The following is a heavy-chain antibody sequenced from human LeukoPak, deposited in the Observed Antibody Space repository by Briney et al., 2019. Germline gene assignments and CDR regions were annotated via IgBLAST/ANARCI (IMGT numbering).Heavy chain of an antibody. J-gene: IGHJ4*02. D-gene: IGHD2-2*02. V-gene: IGHV4-34*01. CDR2: INHSGST. CDR1: GGSFSGYY. CDR3: ARARYSARLDY. Sequence: SETLSLTCAVYGGSFSGYYWSWIRQPPGKGLEWIGEINHSGSTNYNPSLKSRVTISVDTSKNQFSLKLSSVTAADTAVYYCARARYSARLDYWGQGTLVTVSS.